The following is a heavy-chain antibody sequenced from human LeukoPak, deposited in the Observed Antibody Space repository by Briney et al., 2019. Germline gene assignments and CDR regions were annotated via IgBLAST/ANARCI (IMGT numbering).Heavy chain of an antibody. CDR2: IYHSGST. J-gene: IGHJ6*02. CDR3: ASFDYGAEGYYGMDV. V-gene: IGHV4-4*02. CDR1: GGSISSSNW. D-gene: IGHD4-17*01. Sequence: PSGTLSLTCAVSGGSISSSNWWSWVRQPPGKGLGWIGEIYHSGSTNYNPSLKSRVTISVDKSKNQFSLKLSSVTAADTAVYYCASFDYGAEGYYGMDVWGQGTTVTVSS.